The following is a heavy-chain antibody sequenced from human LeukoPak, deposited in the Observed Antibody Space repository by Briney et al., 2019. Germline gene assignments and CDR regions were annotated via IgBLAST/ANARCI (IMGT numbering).Heavy chain of an antibody. CDR2: LHSDGST. CDR3: ARVNLNSSTWFNFDY. J-gene: IGHJ4*02. D-gene: IGHD6-13*01. CDR1: GFTVNDKY. V-gene: IGHV3-53*01. Sequence: GGSLRLSCAASGFTVNDKYMSWVRQAPGKGLEWVSILHSDGSTYYADSVKGRFTISRDNSKNTLYLQMNSLRAEDTALYHCARVNLNSSTWFNFDYWGQGTLVTVSS.